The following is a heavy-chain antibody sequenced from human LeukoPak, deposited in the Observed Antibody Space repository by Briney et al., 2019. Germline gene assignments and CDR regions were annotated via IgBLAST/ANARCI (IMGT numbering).Heavy chain of an antibody. Sequence: SETLSLTCAVSGTSFSSYYWSWIRQPPGKGLEWIGEVNHSGYTNDNPSPKSRVTISVDTSKNQFSLRLRSVTAADTAVYFCARMTTGHDFWGQGTLVTVSS. J-gene: IGHJ4*02. CDR2: VNHSGYT. CDR3: ARMTTGHDF. D-gene: IGHD4-17*01. CDR1: GTSFSSYY. V-gene: IGHV4-34*01.